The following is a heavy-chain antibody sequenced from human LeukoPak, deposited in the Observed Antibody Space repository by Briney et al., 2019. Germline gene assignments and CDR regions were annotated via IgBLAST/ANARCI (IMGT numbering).Heavy chain of an antibody. CDR1: GYTFTGYY. CDR3: ARADYDFWSGYWSYYGMDV. Sequence: ASVKVSCTASGYTFTGYYMHWVRQAPGQGLEWIGWINPNSGGTNYAQKFQGRVTMTRDTSISTAYMELSRLRSDDTAVYYCARADYDFWSGYWSYYGMDVWGQGTTVTVSS. V-gene: IGHV1-2*02. D-gene: IGHD3-3*01. CDR2: INPNSGGT. J-gene: IGHJ6*02.